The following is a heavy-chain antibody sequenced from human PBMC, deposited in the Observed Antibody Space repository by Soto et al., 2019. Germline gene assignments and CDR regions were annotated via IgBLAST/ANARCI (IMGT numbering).Heavy chain of an antibody. D-gene: IGHD5-12*01. J-gene: IGHJ4*02. V-gene: IGHV1-2*04. CDR2: INPDSGGT. CDR1: GYTFTGYY. Sequence: QVQLVQSGAEVKKAGASVKVSCTASGYTFTGYYIHWVRQAPGQGLEWMGRINPDSGGTDYAPKSQGWVTMTRDTSISTAYLELSRLKSDDTAVYYCARQGSVRSVYDPFDHWGQGTLVTVSS. CDR3: ARQGSVRSVYDPFDH.